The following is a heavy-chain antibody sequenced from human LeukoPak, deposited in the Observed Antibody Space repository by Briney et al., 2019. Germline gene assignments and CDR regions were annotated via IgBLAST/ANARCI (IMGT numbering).Heavy chain of an antibody. CDR2: ISAYNGNT. J-gene: IGHJ4*02. V-gene: IGHV1-18*01. CDR3: ARTRGYSYGYGDY. Sequence: GASVKVSCKTSGYTFTNYGISWVRQAPGQGLEWMGWISAYNGNTNYTQNLQGRVTMTTDTSTSTAHMELRSLRSDDTAVYYCARTRGYSYGYGDYWGQGTLVTVSS. D-gene: IGHD5-18*01. CDR1: GYTFTNYG.